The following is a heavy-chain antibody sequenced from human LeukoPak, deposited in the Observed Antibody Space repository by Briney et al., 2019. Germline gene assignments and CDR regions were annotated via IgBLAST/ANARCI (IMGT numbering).Heavy chain of an antibody. J-gene: IGHJ5*02. Sequence: ASVKVSCKASGYTFTSYGISWVRQAPGQGLEWMGWISAYNGNTNYAEMLQGRVTMTTDTSTSTAYMELRSLRSDDTAVYYCARARNTIFGVISETTFDPWGQGTLVTVSS. D-gene: IGHD3-3*01. CDR2: ISAYNGNT. CDR3: ARARNTIFGVISETTFDP. CDR1: GYTFTSYG. V-gene: IGHV1-18*01.